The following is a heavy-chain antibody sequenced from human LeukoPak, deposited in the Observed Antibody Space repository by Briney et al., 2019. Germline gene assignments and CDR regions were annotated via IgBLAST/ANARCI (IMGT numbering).Heavy chain of an antibody. CDR3: TSAPRGVGDY. V-gene: IGHV3-7*01. CDR1: GFTFSGYW. D-gene: IGHD3-10*01. J-gene: IGHJ4*02. CDR2: IKQDGSEQ. Sequence: QPGGSLRLSCAASGFTFSGYWMNWVRQAPGRGLEWVAHIKQDGSEQYYVDSVKGRFTISRDNARNALYLQMNSLRAEDTAIYYCTSAPRGVGDYWGQGTLVTVSS.